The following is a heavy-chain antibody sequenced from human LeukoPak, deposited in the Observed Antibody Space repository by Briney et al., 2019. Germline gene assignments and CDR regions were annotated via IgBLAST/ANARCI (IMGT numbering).Heavy chain of an antibody. CDR1: GVSINTCCYY. Sequence: PSETLSLTCAVSGVSINTCCYYWTWLRQPPGKGLEWIGYKYYSGSTRYNSSLRSRLTISLDSSKTQFSLRLTSVAAADTAVYYCARGRSYGFDFDSWGPGALVIVSS. J-gene: IGHJ4*02. V-gene: IGHV4-61*01. D-gene: IGHD3-16*02. CDR3: ARGRSYGFDFDS. CDR2: KYYSGST.